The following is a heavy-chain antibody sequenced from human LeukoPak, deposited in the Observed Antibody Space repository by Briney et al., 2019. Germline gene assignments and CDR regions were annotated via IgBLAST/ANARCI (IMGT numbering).Heavy chain of an antibody. D-gene: IGHD2-21*02. CDR2: ISSSSSSI. V-gene: IGHV3-21*01. CDR3: ARDLQCGGDCHYDALDI. J-gene: IGHJ3*02. Sequence: GGSLRLSCAASGFTFSSYSMNWVRQAPGKGLEWVSSISSSSSSIYYADSVKGRFTISRDNAKNSLYLQMNSLRAEDTAVYYCARDLQCGGDCHYDALDIWGQGTMVTVSS. CDR1: GFTFSSYS.